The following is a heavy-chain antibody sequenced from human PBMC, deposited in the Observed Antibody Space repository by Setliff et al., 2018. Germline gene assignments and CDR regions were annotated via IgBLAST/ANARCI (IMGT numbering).Heavy chain of an antibody. CDR2: INTNTGNP. Sequence: ASVKVSCKASGYTFIAYGMSWVRQAPGQSLEWMGWINTNTGNPSYAQDFTGRFVFSLDTSVSTAYLQISSLKAEDSAAYYCGRASRFGTIVYRGDYYMDVWGKGTTVTVSS. CDR1: GYTFIAYG. CDR3: GRASRFGTIVYRGDYYMDV. J-gene: IGHJ6*03. V-gene: IGHV7-4-1*02. D-gene: IGHD3-10*01.